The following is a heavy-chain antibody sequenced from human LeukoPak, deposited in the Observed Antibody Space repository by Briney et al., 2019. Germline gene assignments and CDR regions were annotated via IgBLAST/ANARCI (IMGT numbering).Heavy chain of an antibody. CDR3: ARQGYGSGYYYFDY. D-gene: IGHD6-19*01. Sequence: PSETLSLTCAVSGGSISSTNWRWSGRPPGKGVEWIGYVYYSGTTNYNPSLKSRVTISVDTSKNQFSLKLSSVTAADTAVYYCARQGYGSGYYYFDYWGQGTLVTVSS. CDR1: GGSISSTN. J-gene: IGHJ4*02. CDR2: VYYSGTT. V-gene: IGHV4-59*01.